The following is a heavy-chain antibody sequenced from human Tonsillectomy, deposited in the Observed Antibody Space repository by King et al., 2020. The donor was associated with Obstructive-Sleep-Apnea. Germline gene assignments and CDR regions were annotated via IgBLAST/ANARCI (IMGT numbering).Heavy chain of an antibody. CDR3: ARFSGWYPIDY. J-gene: IGHJ4*02. CDR1: GGSISSYC. CDR2: IYYSGST. V-gene: IGHV4-59*08. D-gene: IGHD6-19*01. Sequence: VQLQESGPGLVKPSETLSLTCTVSGGSISSYCWSWIRQPPGKGLEWIGYIYYSGSTNYNPSLQSRVTISVDTSKNQFSLKLSSVTAADTAVYYCARFSGWYPIDYWGQGTLVTVSS.